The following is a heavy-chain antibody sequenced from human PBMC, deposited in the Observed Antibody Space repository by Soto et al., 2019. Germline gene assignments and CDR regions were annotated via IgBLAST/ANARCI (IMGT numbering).Heavy chain of an antibody. V-gene: IGHV1-8*01. D-gene: IGHD3-10*01. J-gene: IGHJ6*02. CDR3: ARGKTHSYYGSGRNYYGMDV. CDR2: MNPNSGNT. Sequence: GASVKVSCKASGYTFTSYDINWVRQATGQGLEWMGWMNPNSGNTGYAQKFQGRVTMTRNTSISTAYMELSSLRSEDTAVYYCARGKTHSYYGSGRNYYGMDVWGQGTTVTVSS. CDR1: GYTFTSYD.